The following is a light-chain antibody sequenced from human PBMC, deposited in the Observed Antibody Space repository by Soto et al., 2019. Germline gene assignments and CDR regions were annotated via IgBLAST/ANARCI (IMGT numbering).Light chain of an antibody. V-gene: IGLV1-44*01. Sequence: QSVLGHPSSTCSTPGQRVTICCSGSSSNIGGNTVTWYQQLPGAAPKLLIFSNSLRPSGIPDRFSGSKSGTSASLAISGLQSEDEADYYCSSWDDILNGYVFGTGTKVTXL. CDR3: SSWDDILNGYV. CDR1: SSNIGGNT. CDR2: SNS. J-gene: IGLJ1*01.